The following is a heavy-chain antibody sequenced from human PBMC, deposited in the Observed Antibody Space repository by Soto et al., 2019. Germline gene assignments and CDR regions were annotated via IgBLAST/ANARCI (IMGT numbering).Heavy chain of an antibody. V-gene: IGHV1-69*13. CDR3: ARDGTIMRN. CDR1: GGTFSSNL. Sequence: PSVKVSCKASGGTFSSNLISWVRQAPGQGLEWMGGIIPIFGTANYAQKFQGRVTITADESTSTAYMELSSLKSEDTAVYYCARDGTIMRNWRQGALVTVSS. D-gene: IGHD3-16*01. J-gene: IGHJ4*02. CDR2: IIPIFGTA.